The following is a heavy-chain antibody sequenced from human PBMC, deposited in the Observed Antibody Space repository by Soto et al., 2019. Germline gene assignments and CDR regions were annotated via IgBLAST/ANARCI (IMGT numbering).Heavy chain of an antibody. V-gene: IGHV4-61*01. D-gene: IGHD3-22*01. J-gene: IGHJ6*02. CDR3: ARDRPYYYDSSGYYRAGYGMDV. CDR1: GGSVSSGSYY. Sequence: QVQLQESGPGLVKPSETLSLTCTVSGGSVSSGSYYWSWIRQPPGKGLEWIGYIYYSGSTNYNPSIKSRVTISVDTSKNQFSLKLSSVTTADTAVYYCARDRPYYYDSSGYYRAGYGMDVWGQGTTVTVSS. CDR2: IYYSGST.